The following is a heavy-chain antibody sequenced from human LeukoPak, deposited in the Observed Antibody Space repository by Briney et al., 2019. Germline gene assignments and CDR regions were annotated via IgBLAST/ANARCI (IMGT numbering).Heavy chain of an antibody. CDR3: AKGIGTTDY. J-gene: IGHJ4*02. V-gene: IGHV3-30-3*01. CDR1: GFTFSSYA. CDR2: ISHDGSNK. Sequence: GGSLRLSCAASGFTFSSYAMHWVRQAPGKGLEWVAVISHDGSNKYYADSVKGRFTISRDNSKNTLYLQMNSLRAEDTAVYYCAKGIGTTDYWGQGTLVTVSS. D-gene: IGHD1-7*01.